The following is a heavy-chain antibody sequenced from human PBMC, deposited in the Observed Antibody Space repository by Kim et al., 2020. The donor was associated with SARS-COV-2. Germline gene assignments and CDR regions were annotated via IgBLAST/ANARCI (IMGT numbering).Heavy chain of an antibody. Sequence: ASVKVSCKASGYTFTGYYMHWVRQAPGQGLEWMGWINPNSGGTNYAQKFQGRVTMTRDTSISAAYMELSRLRSDDTAVYYCARVGSGSYYYYGMDVWGQGTTVTVSS. CDR3: ARVGSGSYYYYGMDV. CDR1: GYTFTGYY. CDR2: INPNSGGT. V-gene: IGHV1-2*02. J-gene: IGHJ6*02. D-gene: IGHD3-10*01.